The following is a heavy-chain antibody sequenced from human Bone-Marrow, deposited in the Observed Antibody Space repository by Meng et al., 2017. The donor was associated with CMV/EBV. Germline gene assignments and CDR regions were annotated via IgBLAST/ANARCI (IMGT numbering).Heavy chain of an antibody. J-gene: IGHJ4*02. D-gene: IGHD4-17*01. CDR1: CFDFSAYW. Sequence: SCFDFSAYWMHWRRQAPEQSLEWMSWVDLKNGATNYARKFRGRVTVTRDRSVSAIYMNLMSLGSDDTAVYYCAKEGANGDYAIQGYDFWGQGTLVTVPQ. V-gene: IGHV1-2*02. CDR2: VDLKNGAT. CDR3: AKEGANGDYAIQGYDF.